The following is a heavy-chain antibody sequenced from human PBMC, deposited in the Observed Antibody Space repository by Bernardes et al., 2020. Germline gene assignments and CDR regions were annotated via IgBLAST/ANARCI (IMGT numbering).Heavy chain of an antibody. CDR3: ARDKSFEEMATIRNNWAPLDY. Sequence: GGSLRLSCAASGFTFSSYAMSWVRQAPGKGLEWVSAISGSGGSTYYADSVKGRFTISRDNSKNTLYLQMNSLRAEDTAVYYCARDKSFEEMATIRNNWAPLDYWGQGTLVTVSS. V-gene: IGHV3-23*01. D-gene: IGHD1-20*01. CDR2: ISGSGGST. J-gene: IGHJ4*02. CDR1: GFTFSSYA.